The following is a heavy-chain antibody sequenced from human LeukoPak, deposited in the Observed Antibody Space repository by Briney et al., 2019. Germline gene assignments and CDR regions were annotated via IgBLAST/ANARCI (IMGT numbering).Heavy chain of an antibody. CDR1: GGSFSGYY. CDR3: ARDGPLGPKRYYYGSGMRYFDY. J-gene: IGHJ4*02. Sequence: PSETLSLTCAVYGGSFSGYYWSWIRQPPGKGLEWIGEINHSGSTNYNPSLKSRVTISVDTSKNQFSLKLSSVTAADTAVYYCARDGPLGPKRYYYGSGMRYFDYWGQGTLVTVSS. D-gene: IGHD3-10*01. V-gene: IGHV4-34*01. CDR2: INHSGST.